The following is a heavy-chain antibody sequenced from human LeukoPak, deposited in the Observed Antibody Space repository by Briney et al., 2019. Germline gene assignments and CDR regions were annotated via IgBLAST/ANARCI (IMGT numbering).Heavy chain of an antibody. CDR2: IYYSGST. Sequence: SETLSLTCTVSGGSISSSSYYWGRIRQPPGKGLEWIGSIYYSGSTYYNPSLKSRVTISVDTSKNQFSLKLSSVTAADTAVYYCARSSPEYSGYDWGTYYFDYWGQGTLVTVSS. CDR1: GGSISSSSYY. CDR3: ARSSPEYSGYDWGTYYFDY. J-gene: IGHJ4*02. D-gene: IGHD5-12*01. V-gene: IGHV4-39*01.